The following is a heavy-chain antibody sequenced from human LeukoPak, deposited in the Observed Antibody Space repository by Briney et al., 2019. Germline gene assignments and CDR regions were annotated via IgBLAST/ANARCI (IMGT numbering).Heavy chain of an antibody. Sequence: PSETLSLTCTVSGGSISSYYWSWIRQPAGKGLEWIGRIYTSGSTNYNPSLKSRVTMSVDTSKNQFSLKLSSVTAADTAVYYCARDQAYCGGDCYGMDVWGQGTTVTVSS. V-gene: IGHV4-4*07. J-gene: IGHJ6*02. D-gene: IGHD2-21*01. CDR3: ARDQAYCGGDCYGMDV. CDR1: GGSISSYY. CDR2: IYTSGST.